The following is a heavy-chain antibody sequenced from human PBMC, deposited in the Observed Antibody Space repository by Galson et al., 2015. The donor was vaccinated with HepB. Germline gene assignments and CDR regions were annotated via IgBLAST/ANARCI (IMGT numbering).Heavy chain of an antibody. CDR3: ARLSRDGYNAIDY. Sequence: SLRLSCAASGFTVSSNYMSWVRQAPGKGLEWVSVIYSGGSTYYADSVKGRFTISRDNSKNTLYLQMNSLRAEDTAVYYCARLSRDGYNAIDYWGQGTLVTVSS. CDR1: GFTVSSNY. CDR2: IYSGGST. V-gene: IGHV3-53*01. D-gene: IGHD5-24*01. J-gene: IGHJ4*02.